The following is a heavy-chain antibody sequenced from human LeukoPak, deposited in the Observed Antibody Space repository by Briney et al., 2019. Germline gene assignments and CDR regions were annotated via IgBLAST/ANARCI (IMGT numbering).Heavy chain of an antibody. Sequence: VASVKVPCKASGGTFSSYAISWVRQAPGQGLEWMGGIIPIFGTANYAQKFQGRVTFTADESTSTAYMELSSLRSEDTAVYYCARVFLEWLLYGPHYYYYYYMDVWGKGTTVTVSS. J-gene: IGHJ6*03. V-gene: IGHV1-69*01. CDR2: IIPIFGTA. CDR1: GGTFSSYA. D-gene: IGHD3-3*01. CDR3: ARVFLEWLLYGPHYYYYYYMDV.